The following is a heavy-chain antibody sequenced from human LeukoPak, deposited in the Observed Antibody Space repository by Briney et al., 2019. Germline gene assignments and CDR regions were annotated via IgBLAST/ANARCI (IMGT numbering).Heavy chain of an antibody. Sequence: ASVKVSCEASGYTFTSNYMHWVRQAPGQGLEWMGIINPSGGGSTYAQNFQGRVTMTRDTSTSTVYIELSSLISDDTAVYYCARGGLIAGGGTPFDYWGQGTQVTVSS. CDR1: GYTFTSNY. CDR2: INPSGGGS. V-gene: IGHV1-46*01. D-gene: IGHD6-13*01. J-gene: IGHJ4*02. CDR3: ARGGLIAGGGTPFDY.